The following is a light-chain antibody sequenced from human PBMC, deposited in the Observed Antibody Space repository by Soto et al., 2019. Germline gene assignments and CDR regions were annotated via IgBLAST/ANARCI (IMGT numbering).Light chain of an antibody. CDR3: QQGGT. Sequence: DIQLTQSPSFLSASVGDRVTITCRASHGISSYLAWYQQKPGKAPKLLIYAASTLQSGVPSRFSGSGSGTEFTLTMSSLQPADFATYYCQQGGTFGPGTKVDI. V-gene: IGKV1-9*01. J-gene: IGKJ3*01. CDR1: HGISSY. CDR2: AAS.